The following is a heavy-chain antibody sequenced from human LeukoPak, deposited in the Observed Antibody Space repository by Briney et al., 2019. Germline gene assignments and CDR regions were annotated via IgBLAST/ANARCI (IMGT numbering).Heavy chain of an antibody. D-gene: IGHD3-10*01. CDR3: TTDQYYYGSGSFDY. V-gene: IGHV3-15*01. Sequence: GGSLRLSCAASGFTFSNAWMSWVRQAPGKGLEWVGRIKSKTDGGTTDYAAPVKGRFTISRDDSKNTLYLQMNSLKTEDTAVYYCTTDQYYYGSGSFDYWGQGTLVTVYS. CDR1: GFTFSNAW. CDR2: IKSKTDGGTT. J-gene: IGHJ4*02.